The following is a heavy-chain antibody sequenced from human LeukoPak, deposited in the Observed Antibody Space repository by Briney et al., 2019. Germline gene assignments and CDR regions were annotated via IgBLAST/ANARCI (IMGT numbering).Heavy chain of an antibody. CDR1: GYTFTSYY. J-gene: IGHJ4*02. Sequence: ASVKVSCKASGYTFTSYYMHWVRQAPGQGLEWMGIINPSGGSTSYAQKFQGRVTMTRDMSTSTVYMELSSLRSEDTAVYYCARARITIFGVVTFDYWGQGTLVTVSS. CDR3: ARARITIFGVVTFDY. D-gene: IGHD3-3*01. CDR2: INPSGGST. V-gene: IGHV1-46*01.